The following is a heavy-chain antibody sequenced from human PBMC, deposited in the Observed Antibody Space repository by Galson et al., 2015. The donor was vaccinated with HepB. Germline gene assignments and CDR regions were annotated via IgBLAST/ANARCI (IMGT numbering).Heavy chain of an antibody. D-gene: IGHD1-1*01. Sequence: SLRLSCAASGFTFSSYWMHWVRQAPGKGLVWLSHINSDGRSTKYLDSVRGRFTISRDNANNTLYLQMISLRAEDTGVYFCARDNLENQLNWLDPWGRGTLVTVSS. J-gene: IGHJ5*02. V-gene: IGHV3-74*01. CDR1: GFTFSSYW. CDR2: INSDGRST. CDR3: ARDNLENQLNWLDP.